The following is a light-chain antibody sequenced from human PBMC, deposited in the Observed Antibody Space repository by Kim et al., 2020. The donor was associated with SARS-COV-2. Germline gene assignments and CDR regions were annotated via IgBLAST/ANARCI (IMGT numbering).Light chain of an antibody. Sequence: VGVGQTARITCGGNNIGSKNVYWYPQKPGQAPVLVIYRDTNRPSEIPERFSGSNSGNTATLTISRAQAGDEADYYCQVWDSSTAVFGGGTQLTVL. CDR2: RDT. CDR3: QVWDSSTAV. CDR1: NIGSKN. J-gene: IGLJ3*02. V-gene: IGLV3-9*01.